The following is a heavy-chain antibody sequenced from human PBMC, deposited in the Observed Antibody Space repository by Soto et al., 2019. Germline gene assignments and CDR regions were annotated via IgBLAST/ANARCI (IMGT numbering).Heavy chain of an antibody. CDR2: INPNSGGT. J-gene: IGHJ3*02. D-gene: IGHD1-1*01. Sequence: GASVKVSCRASGYTFTGYYRHWVRQAPGQGLEWMGWINPNSGGTNYAQKFQGRVTMTRDTSISTAYMELSRLRSDDTSVYYCARDAPGTGDAVTFDISGQGTMVTVSS. V-gene: IGHV1-2*02. CDR3: ARDAPGTGDAVTFDI. CDR1: GYTFTGYY.